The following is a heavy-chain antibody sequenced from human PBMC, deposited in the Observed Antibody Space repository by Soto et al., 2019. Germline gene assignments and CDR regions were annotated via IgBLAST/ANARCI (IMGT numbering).Heavy chain of an antibody. CDR1: GGSISSGGYY. CDR3: ARGPPPAMVRGVPIGFDP. CDR2: IYYSGST. D-gene: IGHD3-10*01. J-gene: IGHJ5*02. V-gene: IGHV4-31*03. Sequence: QVQLQESGPGLVKPSQTLSLTCTVSGGSISSGGYYWSWIRQHPGKGLEWIGYIYYSGSTYYNPSLKSRVTISVDTSKNQFSLKLSSVTAADTAVYYCARGPPPAMVRGVPIGFDPWGQGTLVTVSS.